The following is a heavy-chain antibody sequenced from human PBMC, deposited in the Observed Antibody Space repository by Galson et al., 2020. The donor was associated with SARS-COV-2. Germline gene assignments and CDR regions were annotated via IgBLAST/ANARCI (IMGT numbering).Heavy chain of an antibody. Sequence: SETLSLTCAVSGFSVSRGYYWGWVRQSPGKGLEWIGNIYRDGTAYSNPSLKSRATVSLDTSRNLLSLRLTSVTATDTAVYFCARHAADCSNGVVRHHYFSAMDVWGQGTTVTVSS. CDR2: IYRDGTA. CDR1: GFSVSRGYY. V-gene: IGHV4-38-2*01. J-gene: IGHJ6*02. D-gene: IGHD2-8*01. CDR3: ARHAADCSNGVVRHHYFSAMDV.